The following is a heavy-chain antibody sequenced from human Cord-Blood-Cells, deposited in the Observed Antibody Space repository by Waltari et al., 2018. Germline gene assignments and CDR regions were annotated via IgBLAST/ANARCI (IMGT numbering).Heavy chain of an antibody. CDR3: TTVGYSSGWRTDY. D-gene: IGHD6-19*01. CDR1: GFTFSNAW. Sequence: EVQLVESGGGLVKPGGSLRLSCAASGFTFSNAWRSWVRQAPGKGLEWVGRSKSKTDGGTTDYAAPLKGRFTISRDDSKNALYLQMNSLKTEDTAVYYCTTVGYSSGWRTDYWGQGTLVTVSS. J-gene: IGHJ4*02. CDR2: SKSKTDGGTT. V-gene: IGHV3-15*01.